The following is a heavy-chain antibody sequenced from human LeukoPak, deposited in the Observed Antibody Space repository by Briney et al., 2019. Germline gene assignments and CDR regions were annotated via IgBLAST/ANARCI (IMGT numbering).Heavy chain of an antibody. Sequence: GASVKVSCKASGGTFSSYAISWVRQAPGQGLEWMGWMNPNSGNAGYAQKFQGRVTMTRNTSINTAYMELSSLRSEDTAVYYCARGRYYDFWSGYYGTKTFDYWGQGTLVTVSS. D-gene: IGHD3-3*01. CDR1: GGTFSSYA. J-gene: IGHJ4*02. V-gene: IGHV1-8*02. CDR2: MNPNSGNA. CDR3: ARGRYYDFWSGYYGTKTFDY.